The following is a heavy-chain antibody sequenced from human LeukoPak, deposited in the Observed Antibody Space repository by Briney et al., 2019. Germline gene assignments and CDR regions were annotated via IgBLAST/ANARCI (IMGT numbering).Heavy chain of an antibody. CDR3: ARSGFGGGVYFDY. D-gene: IGHD2-21*01. CDR2: MNPNSGDT. Sequence: ASVKVSCKASGYTFTNYDINWVRQAPGQGLEWMGWMNPNSGDTGYAQKYQGRVTFTRDTSISTAYMELSNLRSEDTAIYYCARSGFGGGVYFDYWGQGTLVTDSS. CDR1: GYTFTNYD. J-gene: IGHJ4*02. V-gene: IGHV1-8*03.